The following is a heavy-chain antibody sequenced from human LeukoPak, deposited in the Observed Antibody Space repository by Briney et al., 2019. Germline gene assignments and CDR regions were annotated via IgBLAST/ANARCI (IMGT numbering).Heavy chain of an antibody. V-gene: IGHV3-64*01. J-gene: IGHJ3*02. CDR3: AREQRVLRYFDWSIDI. D-gene: IGHD3-9*01. Sequence: GGSLRLSCAASGFTFSNYAMHWVRQAPGKGLEYVSAISSNGGSTYYANSVKGRFTISRYNSKNTLYLKMGSLRAEDMAVYYCAREQRVLRYFDWSIDIWGQGTMVTVSS. CDR1: GFTFSNYA. CDR2: ISSNGGST.